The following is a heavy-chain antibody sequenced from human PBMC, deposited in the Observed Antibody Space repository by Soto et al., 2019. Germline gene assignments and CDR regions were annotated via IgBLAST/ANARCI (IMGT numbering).Heavy chain of an antibody. Sequence: PGESLKISCKGSGYSFTSYWIGWVRQMPGKGLEWMGIIYPGDSDTRYSPSFQGQVTISADKSISTAYLQWSSLKPSDTAIYFCASDSHCDGGNCPMGGFDMWGQGTMVTVSS. CDR1: GYSFTSYW. V-gene: IGHV5-51*01. CDR3: ASDSHCDGGNCPMGGFDM. D-gene: IGHD2-15*01. CDR2: IYPGDSDT. J-gene: IGHJ3*02.